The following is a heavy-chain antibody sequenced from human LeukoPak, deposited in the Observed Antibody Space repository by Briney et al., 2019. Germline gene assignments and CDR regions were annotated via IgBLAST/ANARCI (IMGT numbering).Heavy chain of an antibody. CDR3: ARSEYCSSTSCYTGGWFDP. CDR1: GGSISSYY. D-gene: IGHD2-2*02. J-gene: IGHJ5*02. CDR2: IYTSGST. V-gene: IGHV4-4*07. Sequence: SETLSLTCTVSGGSISSYYWSWIRQPAGKGLEWIGRIYTSGSTNYNPSLKSRVTMSVDTSKNQFSLKLSSVTAADTAVYYCARSEYCSSTSCYTGGWFDPWGQGTLVTVSS.